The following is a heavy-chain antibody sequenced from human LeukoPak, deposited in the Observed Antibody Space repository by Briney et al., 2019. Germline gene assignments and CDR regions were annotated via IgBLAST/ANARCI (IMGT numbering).Heavy chain of an antibody. CDR1: GGSFSSSSYY. CDR3: ARQPHANWYFDL. V-gene: IGHV4-39*01. J-gene: IGHJ2*01. Sequence: PSETLTLTCTVSGGSFSSSSYYWGWIPQPPGKGLEWIGRSYYNGSTYYHAALQSRVIITVDQSKNKFSLKLSSVTAADTAVYYCARQPHANWYFDLWGRGTLVTVSS. CDR2: SYYNGST.